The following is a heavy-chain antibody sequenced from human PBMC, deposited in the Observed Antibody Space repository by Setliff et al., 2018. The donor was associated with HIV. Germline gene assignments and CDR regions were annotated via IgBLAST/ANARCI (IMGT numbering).Heavy chain of an antibody. CDR2: IYTSGSS. Sequence: PSETLSLTCSVSGGSISSGSYYWSWIRQPAGKGLEWIGHIYTSGSSTYNPSLKSRVTISRDTSKNQFSLKLSSVTAADTAVYYCARAYNVYDYRSDSSGYDYWGQGTLVTVSS. V-gene: IGHV4-61*09. CDR3: ARAYNVYDYRSDSSGYDY. D-gene: IGHD3-22*01. J-gene: IGHJ4*02. CDR1: GGSISSGSYY.